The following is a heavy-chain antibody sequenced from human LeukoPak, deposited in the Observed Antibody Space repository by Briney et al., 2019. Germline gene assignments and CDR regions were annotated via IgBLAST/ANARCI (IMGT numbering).Heavy chain of an antibody. CDR3: ATTGDRRGDY. CDR1: GFTFHDYA. V-gene: IGHV3-9*01. CDR2: ISWDSGNI. Sequence: PGGSLRLSCAGAGFTFHDYAMHWVRQAPGKGLEWVSGISWDSGNIGYADSVKGRFTISRDNAKNSLYLQMNSLRAEDTALYYCATTGDRRGDYWGQGTLVTVSS. J-gene: IGHJ4*02. D-gene: IGHD3-16*01.